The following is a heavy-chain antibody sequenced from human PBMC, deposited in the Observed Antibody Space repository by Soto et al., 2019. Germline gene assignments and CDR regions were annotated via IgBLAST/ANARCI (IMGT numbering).Heavy chain of an antibody. CDR3: ATYSGTHPV. Sequence: GGSLRLSCAASGFTFSSHWMHWVRQAPGKGLVWVSRINTDGSNTNYADSVKGRFTISRDNAKNTLYLQMNSLRAEDTAVYYCATYSGTHPVWGQGTLVTVSS. CDR1: GFTFSSHW. D-gene: IGHD1-26*01. CDR2: INTDGSNT. V-gene: IGHV3-74*01. J-gene: IGHJ4*02.